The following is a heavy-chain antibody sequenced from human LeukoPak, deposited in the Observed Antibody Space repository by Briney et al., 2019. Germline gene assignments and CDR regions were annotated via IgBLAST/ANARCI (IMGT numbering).Heavy chain of an antibody. V-gene: IGHV3-7*01. CDR3: ARESFAARWD. CDR2: IKQDGSQK. Sequence: GGTLRLSCAASGFTFSSYGMTWVRQAPGKGLEWVANIKQDGSQKYYVDSVKGRFTISRDNANNLLYLQMNSLRAEDTAVYYCARESFAARWDWGQGTLVTVSS. CDR1: GFTFSSYG. D-gene: IGHD6-6*01. J-gene: IGHJ4*02.